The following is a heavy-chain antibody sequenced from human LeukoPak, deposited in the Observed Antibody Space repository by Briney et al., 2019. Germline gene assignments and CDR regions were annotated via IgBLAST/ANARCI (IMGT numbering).Heavy chain of an antibody. CDR3: ARDLEHGGNSIWYFDL. V-gene: IGHV4-59*01. J-gene: IGHJ2*01. Sequence: PSETLSLTCTVSGGSISSYYWSWIRQPPGKGLEWIGYIYYSGSANYNPSLESRVTISADTSKNQFSLKLSSVTAADTAVYYCARDLEHGGNSIWYFDLWGRGTLVTVSS. CDR1: GGSISSYY. CDR2: IYYSGSA. D-gene: IGHD4-23*01.